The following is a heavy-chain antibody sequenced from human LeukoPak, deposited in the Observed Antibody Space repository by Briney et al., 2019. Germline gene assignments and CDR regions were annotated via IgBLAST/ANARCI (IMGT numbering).Heavy chain of an antibody. J-gene: IGHJ4*02. Sequence: ASETLSLTCTASGGSYTSDYWSWIRQPAGKGLEWIGRFYTSGTTNYNPSLKSRVTMSADTSKNQFSLKLRSVTAADTAVYYCARCRHGNCDYFDYWGQGTLVTVSS. CDR1: GGSYTSDY. D-gene: IGHD1-7*01. V-gene: IGHV4-4*07. CDR3: ARCRHGNCDYFDY. CDR2: FYTSGTT.